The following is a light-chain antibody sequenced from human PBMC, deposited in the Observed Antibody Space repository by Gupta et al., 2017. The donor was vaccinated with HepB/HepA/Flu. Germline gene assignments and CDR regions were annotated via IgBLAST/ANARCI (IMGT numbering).Light chain of an antibody. V-gene: IGLV3-1*01. Sequence: SYDLTQPPSVSVSPGQTASITCSGDHLGNKYVSWYQQKPGQSPVLVMFQDVKRPSGIPERFSGSNSGNTATLTXSXTQAMDXADYYCQAWDTSTRVIFGGGTKLTVL. CDR2: QDV. J-gene: IGLJ2*01. CDR3: QAWDTSTRVI. CDR1: HLGNKY.